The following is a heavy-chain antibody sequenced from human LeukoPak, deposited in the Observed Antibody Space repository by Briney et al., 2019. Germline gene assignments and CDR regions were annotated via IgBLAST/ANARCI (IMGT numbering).Heavy chain of an antibody. CDR3: ARDRGIAAAGDY. D-gene: IGHD6-13*01. CDR2: INPNSGGT. CDR1: DYTFSSYG. Sequence: ASVKVSCKASDYTFSSYGISWVRQAPGQGLEWMGWINPNSGGTNYAQKFQGRVTMTRDTSISTAYMELSRLRSDDTAVYYCARDRGIAAAGDYWGQGTLVTVSS. J-gene: IGHJ4*02. V-gene: IGHV1-2*02.